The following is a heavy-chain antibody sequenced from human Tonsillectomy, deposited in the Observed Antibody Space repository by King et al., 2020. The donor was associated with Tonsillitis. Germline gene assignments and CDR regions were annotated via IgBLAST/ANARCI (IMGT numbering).Heavy chain of an antibody. J-gene: IGHJ5*02. CDR2: IYYSGST. CDR1: GGSVSGYY. CDR3: ATGQAGDA. Sequence: QLQESGPGLVKPSETLSLTYTVSGGSVSGYYWTWIRQPPGKGLEWIGYIYYSGSTNYNPSLKSRVTMSVDTSKNQFSLKLSSVTAADTAVYYCATGQAGDAWGQGTLVTVSS. D-gene: IGHD6-13*01. V-gene: IGHV4-59*02.